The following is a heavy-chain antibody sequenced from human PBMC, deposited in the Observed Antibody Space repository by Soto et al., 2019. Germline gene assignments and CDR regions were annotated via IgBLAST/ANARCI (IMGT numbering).Heavy chain of an antibody. V-gene: IGHV4-34*01. CDR1: GGSFSGYY. J-gene: IGHJ4*02. D-gene: IGHD3-3*01. CDR3: ARARITIFGVVIQHFDY. Sequence: SETLSLTCAVYGGSFSGYYWSWIRQPPGKGLEWIGEINHSGSTNYNPSLKSRVTISVDTSKNQFSLKLSSVTAADTAVYYCARARITIFGVVIQHFDYWGQGTLVTVSS. CDR2: INHSGST.